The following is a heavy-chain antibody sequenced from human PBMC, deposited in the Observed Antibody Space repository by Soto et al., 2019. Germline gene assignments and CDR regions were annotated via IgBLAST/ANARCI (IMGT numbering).Heavy chain of an antibody. J-gene: IGHJ6*02. D-gene: IGHD6-13*01. CDR3: ARGSSSPGYYYYGMGV. CDR1: GYTFTSYG. V-gene: IGHV1-18*04. CDR2: ISAYNGNT. Sequence: ASGKVSCKASGYTFTSYGISWVRQAPGQGLEWMGWISAYNGNTNYAQKLQGRVTMTTDTSTSTAYMELRSLRSDDTAVYYCARGSSSPGYYYYGMGVWGQGTTVTVSS.